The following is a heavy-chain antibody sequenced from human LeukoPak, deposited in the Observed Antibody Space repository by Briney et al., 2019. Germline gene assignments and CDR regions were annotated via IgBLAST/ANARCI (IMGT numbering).Heavy chain of an antibody. Sequence: ASVKVSCKASGYTFTGYYMHWVRQAPGQGLEWMGWINPNSGGTNYAQKFQGRVTMTRDTSISTAYMELSRLRSDDTAVYYCAGDYGGKSHWFDYWGQGTLVTVSS. CDR2: INPNSGGT. D-gene: IGHD4-23*01. CDR3: AGDYGGKSHWFDY. CDR1: GYTFTGYY. J-gene: IGHJ4*02. V-gene: IGHV1-2*02.